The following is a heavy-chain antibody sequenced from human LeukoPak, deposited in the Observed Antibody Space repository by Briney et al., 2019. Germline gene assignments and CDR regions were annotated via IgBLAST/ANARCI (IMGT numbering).Heavy chain of an antibody. CDR3: AREIGQWLVRQGVDYYYGMDV. V-gene: IGHV1-2*04. J-gene: IGHJ6*02. Sequence: ASVKVSCKASGYIFTAYYMHWVRQAPGQGLEWMGWINPNSGGTNYAQKFQGWVTMTRDTSISTAYMELSRLRSDDTAVYYCAREIGQWLVRQGVDYYYGMDVWGQGTTVTVSS. CDR2: INPNSGGT. CDR1: GYIFTAYY. D-gene: IGHD6-19*01.